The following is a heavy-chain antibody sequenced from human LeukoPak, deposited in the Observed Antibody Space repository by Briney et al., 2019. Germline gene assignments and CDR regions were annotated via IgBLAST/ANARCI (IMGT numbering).Heavy chain of an antibody. D-gene: IGHD1-26*01. CDR1: GFTFSSYA. V-gene: IGHV3-20*03. Sequence: PGGSLRLSYAPSGFTFSSYAMSWVRQPPGKGLQWVSGISRSGANTGYADSVKGRFTISRDNAKNFVYLQMDRLRAEDTALYYCARIVPVGRTWGQGTLVIVSA. CDR2: ISRSGANT. J-gene: IGHJ4*02. CDR3: ARIVPVGRT.